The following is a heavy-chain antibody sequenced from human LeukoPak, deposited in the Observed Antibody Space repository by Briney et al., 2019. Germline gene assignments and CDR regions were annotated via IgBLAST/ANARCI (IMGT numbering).Heavy chain of an antibody. CDR2: INPNSGGT. CDR3: ARDESADY. Sequence: ASVKVPCQPSGYTFTGYYMHWVRQAPGQGLEWMGRINPNSGGTNYAQEFQGRVTMTRDTSISTAYMELSRLRSDDTAVYYCARDESADYWGQGTLVTVSS. CDR1: GYTFTGYY. V-gene: IGHV1-2*06. J-gene: IGHJ4*02.